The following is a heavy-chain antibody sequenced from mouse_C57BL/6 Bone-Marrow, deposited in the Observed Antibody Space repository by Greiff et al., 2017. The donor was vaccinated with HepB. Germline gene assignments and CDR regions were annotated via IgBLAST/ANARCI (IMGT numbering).Heavy chain of an antibody. J-gene: IGHJ2*01. Sequence: VQLQQSGAELVRPGTSVKLSCKASGYTFTSYWMHWVKQRPGQGLEWIGVIDPSDSYTNYNQKFKGKATLTVDTSSSTAYMQLSSLTSEDSAVYYCARPTGSSYFDYWGQGTTLTVSS. V-gene: IGHV1-59*01. CDR3: ARPTGSSYFDY. CDR1: GYTFTSYW. CDR2: IDPSDSYT. D-gene: IGHD1-1*01.